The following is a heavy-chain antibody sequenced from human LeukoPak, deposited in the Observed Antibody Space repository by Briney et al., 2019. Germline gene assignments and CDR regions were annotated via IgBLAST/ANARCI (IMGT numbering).Heavy chain of an antibody. CDR2: IWYDGTNK. D-gene: IGHD6-13*01. Sequence: PGSSLRLSCAVSGFTFSSTAMYWVRQAPGKGLEWVAVIWYDGTNKFHADSVKGRFTISRDNSKNMLYLQMNSLRVEDTAVYYCAKWQGVGAAGHFDYWGQGSLVIVSS. J-gene: IGHJ4*02. V-gene: IGHV3-33*06. CDR1: GFTFSSTA. CDR3: AKWQGVGAAGHFDY.